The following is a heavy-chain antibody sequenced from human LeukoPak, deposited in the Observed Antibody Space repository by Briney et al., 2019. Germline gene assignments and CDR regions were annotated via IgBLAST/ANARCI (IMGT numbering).Heavy chain of an antibody. V-gene: IGHV3-33*01. J-gene: IGHJ5*02. Sequence: GSSLGLSCAASGFIFSNYGMHWVRQAPGKGLEWVAVVWYDGSNKYYADSVKGRITISRDNSKNTVYLQMNSLRAEDTAVYYCARDLDSSSWYILWFDPWGQGTLVTVSS. CDR3: ARDLDSSSWYILWFDP. CDR2: VWYDGSNK. D-gene: IGHD6-13*01. CDR1: GFIFSNYG.